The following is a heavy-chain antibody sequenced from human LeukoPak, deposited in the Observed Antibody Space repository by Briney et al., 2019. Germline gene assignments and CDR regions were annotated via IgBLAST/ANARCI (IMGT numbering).Heavy chain of an antibody. D-gene: IGHD2-8*01. CDR1: GGSISSGDSY. J-gene: IGHJ1*01. Sequence: SQTLSLTCTVSGGSISSGDSYWSWIRQRPGKGLEWIGYTYNSGSTSYNPSHKSRVTISQDTSKNQFSLKLSSVTAADTALYYCATNAENRAAERFQRWGQGTLVTVSS. CDR3: ATNAENRAAERFQR. V-gene: IGHV4-31*03. CDR2: TYNSGST.